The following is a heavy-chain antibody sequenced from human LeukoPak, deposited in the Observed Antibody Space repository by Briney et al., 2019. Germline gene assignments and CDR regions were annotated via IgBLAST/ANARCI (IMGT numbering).Heavy chain of an antibody. D-gene: IGHD6-19*01. J-gene: IGHJ4*02. Sequence: PGGSLRLSCAASGFTFSSYSMNWARQAPGKGLEWVSSISSSSSYIYYADSVKGRFTISRDNAKNSLYLQMNSLRAEDTAVYYCTRDMGSGWYFPFDYWGQGTLVTVSS. V-gene: IGHV3-21*01. CDR2: ISSSSSYI. CDR1: GFTFSSYS. CDR3: TRDMGSGWYFPFDY.